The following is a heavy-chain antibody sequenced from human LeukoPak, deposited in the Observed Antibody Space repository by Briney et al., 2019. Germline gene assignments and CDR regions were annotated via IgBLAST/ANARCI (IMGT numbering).Heavy chain of an antibody. J-gene: IGHJ3*01. D-gene: IGHD6-6*01. CDR2: IWYDGSNK. CDR1: GLTFRSYG. CDR3: ARSSYSSSSSV. Sequence: GGSLRLSCAASGLTFRSYGMHWVRQAPGKGLEWVAVIWYDGSNKYYADSVKGRFTISRDNSKNTLYLQMNSLRAEDTAVYYCARSSYSSSSSVWGQGTMVTVSS. V-gene: IGHV3-33*01.